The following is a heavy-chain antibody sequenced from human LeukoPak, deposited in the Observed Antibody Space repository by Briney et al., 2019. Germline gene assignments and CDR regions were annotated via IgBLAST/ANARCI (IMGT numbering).Heavy chain of an antibody. CDR2: FDPEDGET. V-gene: IGHV1-24*01. J-gene: IGHJ1*01. CDR3: ATKVTMIVAPSEAEYFQH. Sequence: ASVKVSCKVSGYTLTELSMHWVRQAPGKGLEWMGGFDPEDGETIYAQKFQGRVTMTEDTSTDTAYMELSSLRSEDTAVYYCATKVTMIVAPSEAEYFQHRGQGTLVTVSS. CDR1: GYTLTELS. D-gene: IGHD3-22*01.